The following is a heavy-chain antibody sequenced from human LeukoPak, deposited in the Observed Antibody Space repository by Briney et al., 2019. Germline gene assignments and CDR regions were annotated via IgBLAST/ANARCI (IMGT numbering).Heavy chain of an antibody. J-gene: IGHJ6*03. CDR1: GFTFSSYA. D-gene: IGHD4-17*01. CDR2: ISGSGGST. CDR3: AKGMTTVTFYYYYYMDV. Sequence: GGSLRLSCAASGFTFSSYAMSWVRQAPGKGLEWVSAISGSGGSTYYADSVKGRFTISRDNSKNTLYLQMNSLRAEDTAVYYCAKGMTTVTFYYYYYMDVWGEGTTVTVSS. V-gene: IGHV3-23*01.